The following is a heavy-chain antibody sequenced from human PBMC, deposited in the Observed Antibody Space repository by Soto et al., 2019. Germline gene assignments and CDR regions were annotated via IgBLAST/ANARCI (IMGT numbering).Heavy chain of an antibody. CDR3: ARGGSDFDY. D-gene: IGHD2-15*01. Sequence: SETLSLTCAVYGGSFSGYYWSWIRQPPGKGLEWIGEINHSGSTNYNPSLKSRVTISRDNSKNTLYLQMGSLRAEDMAVYYCARGGSDFDYWGQGTLVTVS. CDR2: INHSGST. CDR1: GGSFSGYY. V-gene: IGHV4-34*01. J-gene: IGHJ4*02.